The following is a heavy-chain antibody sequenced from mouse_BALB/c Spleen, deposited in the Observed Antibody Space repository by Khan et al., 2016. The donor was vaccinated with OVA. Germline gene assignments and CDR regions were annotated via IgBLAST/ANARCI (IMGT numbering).Heavy chain of an antibody. CDR2: INPSNGYT. CDR1: GYTFTSYT. V-gene: IGHV1-4*01. CDR3: VMDGAYHRNDGWFAY. D-gene: IGHD2-14*01. Sequence: QVQLKESGAELARPGASVKMSCKASGYTFTSYTIHWIKERPGQGLEWIGYINPSNGYTNYNQKFRDKATLTTDKSSTTAYLHLSSLTSDDPAVYNCVMDGAYHRNDGWFAYWGQGTLVTVSA. J-gene: IGHJ3*01.